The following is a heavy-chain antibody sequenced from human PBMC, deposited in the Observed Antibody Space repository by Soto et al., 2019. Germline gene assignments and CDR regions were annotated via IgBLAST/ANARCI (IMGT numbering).Heavy chain of an antibody. D-gene: IGHD3-22*01. J-gene: IGHJ5*01. CDR3: ASSTFFPYSRGYHFKILDS. V-gene: IGHV4-61*01. Sequence: PSETLSLTCSVSAGYLERSIYFWNWIRQPPGKGLEWIGNISYSGGSHPNPALESRVTLSLDTFNNQFSLTLTSVTAADTAMYYCASSTFFPYSRGYHFKILDSWGQGTLVTFSS. CDR2: ISYSGGS. CDR1: AGYLERSIYF.